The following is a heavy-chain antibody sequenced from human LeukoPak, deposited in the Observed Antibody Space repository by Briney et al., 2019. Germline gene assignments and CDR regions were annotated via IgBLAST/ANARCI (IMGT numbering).Heavy chain of an antibody. CDR3: ARDVDDSSGYWPGRLDY. V-gene: IGHV3-7*01. D-gene: IGHD3-22*01. Sequence: GGSLRLSCAASGFTFSSYWMSWVRQAPGKGLEWVANIKQDGSEKYYVDSVKGRFTISRDNAKNSLYLQMNSLRAEDTAVYYCARDVDDSSGYWPGRLDYWGQGTLVTVSS. J-gene: IGHJ4*02. CDR1: GFTFSSYW. CDR2: IKQDGSEK.